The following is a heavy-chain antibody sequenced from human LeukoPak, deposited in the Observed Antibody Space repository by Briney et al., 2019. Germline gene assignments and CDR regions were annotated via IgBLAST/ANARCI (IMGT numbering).Heavy chain of an antibody. CDR1: GFTFSSYS. D-gene: IGHD3-16*01. V-gene: IGHV3-48*01. Sequence: GGSLKLSCAASGFTFSSYSMNWVRQAPGKGLEWVSYIGSSSSTIYYADSVKGRFTISRDNAKNSLYLQMNSLRAEDTAVYYCARAKLRGEFDYWGRGTLVTVSS. CDR3: ARAKLRGEFDY. J-gene: IGHJ4*02. CDR2: IGSSSSTI.